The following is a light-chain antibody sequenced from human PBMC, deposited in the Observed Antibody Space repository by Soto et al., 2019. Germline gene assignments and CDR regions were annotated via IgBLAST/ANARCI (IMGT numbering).Light chain of an antibody. J-gene: IGLJ1*01. Sequence: QSVLTQPPPVSGAPGQRVTISCTGSSSNIGAGYDVHWYQQLPGTAPKLLIYGNTNRPSGVPDRFSGSKSGTSASLAITGLRTEDEADYYCQSYASSPSATFVFGTGTKVTVL. V-gene: IGLV1-40*01. CDR1: SSNIGAGYD. CDR3: QSYASSPSATFV. CDR2: GNT.